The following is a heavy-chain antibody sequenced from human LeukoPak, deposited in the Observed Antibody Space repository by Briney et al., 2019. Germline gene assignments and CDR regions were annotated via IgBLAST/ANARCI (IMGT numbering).Heavy chain of an antibody. V-gene: IGHV3-23*01. CDR3: GKTTVGYSSGQKPAWPVDY. CDR2: IFGSGGSP. CDR1: GFTFGSHA. J-gene: IGHJ4*02. D-gene: IGHD5-18*01. Sequence: GGSLRLSCEASGFTFGSHAMYWVRQAPGKGLGWVAGIFGSGGSPHYADPVKGRFTISRDNSRNTVYLQINSLRAEDTAVYYCGKTTVGYSSGQKPAWPVDYWGQGTLVTVSS.